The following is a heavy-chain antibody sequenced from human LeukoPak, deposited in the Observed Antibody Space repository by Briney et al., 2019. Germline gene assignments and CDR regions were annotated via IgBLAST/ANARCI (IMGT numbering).Heavy chain of an antibody. J-gene: IGHJ4*02. CDR3: AREGSYCVGGDCYSFDF. Sequence: ASLKVSCKASGYRFISNYIQWVRQAPGLGPEWVGWMHPGSGNTRYAEKFQGRVTMTRDTSINTAYMDLSSLRSDDTAVYYCAREGSYCVGGDCYSFDFWGQGTLITVSS. D-gene: IGHD2-21*02. V-gene: IGHV1-2*02. CDR1: GYRFISNY. CDR2: MHPGSGNT.